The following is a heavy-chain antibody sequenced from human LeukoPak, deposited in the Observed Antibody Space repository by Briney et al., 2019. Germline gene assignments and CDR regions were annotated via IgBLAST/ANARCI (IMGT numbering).Heavy chain of an antibody. CDR1: GGSFSGYY. Sequence: SETPSPTCAVYGGSFSGYYWSWIRQPPGKGLEWIGEINHSGSTNYNPSLKSRVTISVDTSKNQFSLKLSSVTAADTAVYYCARGDDDFWSGYLGYWGQGTLVTVSS. CDR2: INHSGST. J-gene: IGHJ4*02. CDR3: ARGDDDFWSGYLGY. D-gene: IGHD3-3*01. V-gene: IGHV4-34*01.